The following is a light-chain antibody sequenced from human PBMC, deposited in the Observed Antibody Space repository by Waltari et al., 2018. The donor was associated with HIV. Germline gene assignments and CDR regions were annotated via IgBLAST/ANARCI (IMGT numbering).Light chain of an antibody. J-gene: IGKJ1*01. V-gene: IGKV1-5*03. Sequence: DIQMTQSPSALSGAVGDRVTITCRAIQSISSWLAGYQQKPGKAPKLLIYKASSLESGVPSRFCGSGSGTEFTLNISSLQPDDFATYYCQQYNSYSWTFGQGTKVEIK. CDR1: QSISSW. CDR3: QQYNSYSWT. CDR2: KAS.